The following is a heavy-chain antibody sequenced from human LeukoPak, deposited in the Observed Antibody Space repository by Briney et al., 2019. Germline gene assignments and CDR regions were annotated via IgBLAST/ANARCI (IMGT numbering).Heavy chain of an antibody. CDR2: ISQSART. CDR1: GGSISNNW. J-gene: IGHJ4*02. CDR3: ARELAPFDY. Sequence: SETLSLTCAVTGGSISNNWWTWVRQPPGKGLEWIGEISQSARTNYNPSLKSRVTMSIDKSRNQFSLRMNSVTAAGTAVYYCARELAPFDYWGQGTLVTVSS. V-gene: IGHV4-4*02.